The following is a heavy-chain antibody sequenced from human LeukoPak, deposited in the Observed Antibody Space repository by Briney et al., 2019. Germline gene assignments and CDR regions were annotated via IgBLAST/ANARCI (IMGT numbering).Heavy chain of an antibody. D-gene: IGHD3-22*01. V-gene: IGHV3-49*03. Sequence: GGSLRLSCTASGFTFGDYALSWFRQAPGKGLEWVGFIRSKAYDGTTEYAASVKGRFTISRNDSKCIAYLQTNSLKTEDTAVYYCTSAPRRYYYYNSGYYYPHWGQGTLVTVSS. CDR2: IRSKAYDGTT. CDR3: TSAPRRYYYYNSGYYYPH. J-gene: IGHJ4*02. CDR1: GFTFGDYA.